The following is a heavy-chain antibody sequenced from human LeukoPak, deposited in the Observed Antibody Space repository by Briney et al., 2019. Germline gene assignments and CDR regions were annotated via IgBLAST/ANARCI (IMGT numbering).Heavy chain of an antibody. D-gene: IGHD1-26*01. CDR1: GYSISSGYY. J-gene: IGHJ4*02. CDR3: ALGEWELLLWDY. CDR2: IYHSGST. V-gene: IGHV4-38-2*02. Sequence: SETLSLTCTVSGYSISSGYYWGWIRQPPGKGLEWIGSIYHSGSTYYNPSLKSRVTISVDTSKNQFSLKLSSVTAADTAVYYCALGEWELLLWDYWGQGTLVTVSS.